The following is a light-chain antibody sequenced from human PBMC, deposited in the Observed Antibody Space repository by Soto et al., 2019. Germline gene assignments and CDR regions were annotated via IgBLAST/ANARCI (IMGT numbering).Light chain of an antibody. J-gene: IGKJ1*01. Sequence: DILMTQSPSSLSASVGDRVTITCRASQTISIFLNWYQQKPGKAPELLIYAASRLQSGVPSRFSGSGSGTDFTLTISSLQPEDFATYYCHQTDSIPETFGQRTKVEIK. CDR1: QTISIF. CDR3: HQTDSIPET. V-gene: IGKV1-39*01. CDR2: AAS.